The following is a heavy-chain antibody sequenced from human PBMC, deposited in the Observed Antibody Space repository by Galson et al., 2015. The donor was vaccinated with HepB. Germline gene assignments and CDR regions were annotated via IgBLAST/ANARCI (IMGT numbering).Heavy chain of an antibody. CDR3: TRAARGHCSGGSCYYFDY. CDR2: IRSKAYGGTT. D-gene: IGHD2-15*01. V-gene: IGHV3-49*03. CDR1: GFTFGDYP. J-gene: IGHJ4*02. Sequence: SLRLSCATSGFTFGDYPMSWFRQAPGKGLEWVGFIRSKAYGGTTEYAASVKGRFTISSDDSKSIAYLQMNSLKTEDTAVYYCTRAARGHCSGGSCYYFDYWGQGTLVTVSS.